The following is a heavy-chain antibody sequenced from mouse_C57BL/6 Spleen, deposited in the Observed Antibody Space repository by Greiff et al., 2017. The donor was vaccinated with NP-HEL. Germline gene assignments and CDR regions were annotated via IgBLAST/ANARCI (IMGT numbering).Heavy chain of an antibody. J-gene: IGHJ4*01. D-gene: IGHD1-1*01. V-gene: IGHV5-16*01. CDR3: ARGPTTVVATTGNYYAMDY. Sequence: EVQVVESEGGLVQPGSSMKLSCTASGFTFSDYYMAWVRQVPEKGLEWVANINYDGSSTYYLDSLKSRFIISRDNAKNILYLQMSSLKSEDTATYYCARGPTTVVATTGNYYAMDYWGQGTSVTVSS. CDR2: INYDGSST. CDR1: GFTFSDYY.